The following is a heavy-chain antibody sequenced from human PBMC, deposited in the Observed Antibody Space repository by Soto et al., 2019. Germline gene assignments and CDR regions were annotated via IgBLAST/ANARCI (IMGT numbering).Heavy chain of an antibody. CDR1: GGTFSSYA. Sequence: QVQLVQSGAEVKKPGSSVKVSCKASGGTFSSYAISWVRQAPGQVLEWRGGIIPIFGTAKYAQKFQGRVTITADESTSAAYMELSSLRSEDTDVYYCARGYCSGGSCYSAYYYCCYGMDVWGQGTMVTVSS. D-gene: IGHD2-15*01. CDR3: ARGYCSGGSCYSAYYYCCYGMDV. CDR2: IIPIFGTA. J-gene: IGHJ6*02. V-gene: IGHV1-69*12.